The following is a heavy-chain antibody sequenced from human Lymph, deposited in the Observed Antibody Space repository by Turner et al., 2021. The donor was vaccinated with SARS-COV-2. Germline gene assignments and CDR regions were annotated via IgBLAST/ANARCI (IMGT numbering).Heavy chain of an antibody. J-gene: IGHJ5*01. CDR2: ISYDGSNK. CDR3: ARGVPEFDS. V-gene: IGHV3-30*04. CDR1: GFTFSSYV. D-gene: IGHD2-2*01. Sequence: QVQLVESGGGVVQPGRYLRLSCAASGFTFSSYVMHWVRQAPGKGLEWVAVISYDGSNKYYADSVKGRFTISRDYSKNTLYLQMNSLRAEDTAIYYCARGVPEFDSWGQGTLVTVSS.